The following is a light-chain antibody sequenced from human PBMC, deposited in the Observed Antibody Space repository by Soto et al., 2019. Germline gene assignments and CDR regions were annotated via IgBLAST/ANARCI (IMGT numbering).Light chain of an antibody. J-gene: IGKJ1*01. CDR2: GAS. CDR3: QHYNNWPPWP. V-gene: IGKV3-15*01. Sequence: EIVMTQSPATLSVSPGERATISCRASQSLSSNLAWYQQKPGQAPRLLIYGASTRATGIPARFSGSGSGTEFTLTLSSLHSEDFAVYYCQHYNNWPPWPFGQGNKVEIK. CDR1: QSLSSN.